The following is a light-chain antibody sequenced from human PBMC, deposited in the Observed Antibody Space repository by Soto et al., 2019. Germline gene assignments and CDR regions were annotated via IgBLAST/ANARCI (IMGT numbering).Light chain of an antibody. Sequence: EIVMTQSPATLSVSPGERATLSCRASQSVSSKLAWYQQKAGRAPRLLIYGASTRATGIPARFSGSGSGTELILTISSLQSEDFAVYYCQQYNDWPLTFGGGTKVEIK. V-gene: IGKV3-15*01. CDR2: GAS. J-gene: IGKJ4*01. CDR1: QSVSSK. CDR3: QQYNDWPLT.